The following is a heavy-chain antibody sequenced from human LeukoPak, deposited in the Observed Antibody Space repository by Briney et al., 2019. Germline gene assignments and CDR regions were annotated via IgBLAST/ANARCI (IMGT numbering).Heavy chain of an antibody. CDR1: GFTFSSYG. Sequence: GGSLRLSRAASGFTFSSYGMHWVRQAPGKGLEWVAVISYDGSNKYYADSVKGRFTISRDNSKNTLYLQMNSLRAEDTAVYYCAKPLRRGYCSGGSCLDDYWGQGTLVTVSS. D-gene: IGHD2-15*01. CDR3: AKPLRRGYCSGGSCLDDY. J-gene: IGHJ4*02. CDR2: ISYDGSNK. V-gene: IGHV3-30*18.